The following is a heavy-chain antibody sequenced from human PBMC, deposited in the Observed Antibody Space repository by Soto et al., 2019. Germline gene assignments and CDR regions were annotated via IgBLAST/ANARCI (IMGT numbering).Heavy chain of an antibody. CDR1: EFTFGDYT. CDR2: IRNKTYGGTT. D-gene: IGHD6-19*01. V-gene: IGHV3-49*03. Sequence: GSLRLSCTTSEFTFGDYTMSWFRQAPGKGLEWVEFIRNKTYGGTTEYAESVKGRFTISRDDSKNIAYLQLNSLKTEDTAVYYCTRAVAGTFSPYYFDCWGQGALVTVSS. J-gene: IGHJ4*02. CDR3: TRAVAGTFSPYYFDC.